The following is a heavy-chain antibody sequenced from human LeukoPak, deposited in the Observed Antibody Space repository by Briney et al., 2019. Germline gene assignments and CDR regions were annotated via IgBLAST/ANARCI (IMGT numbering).Heavy chain of an antibody. CDR1: RYSFTTYW. J-gene: IGHJ4*02. Sequence: GESLKISCKVSRYSFTTYWIGWVRQMPGYGLEWMGIIYLGDSDTRYSPSFQGQVTISADKSIDTAYLQWSSLKASDTAMYYCAGHKSDTAMTYYFDYWGQGTLVTVSS. CDR3: AGHKSDTAMTYYFDY. CDR2: IYLGDSDT. V-gene: IGHV5-51*01. D-gene: IGHD5-18*01.